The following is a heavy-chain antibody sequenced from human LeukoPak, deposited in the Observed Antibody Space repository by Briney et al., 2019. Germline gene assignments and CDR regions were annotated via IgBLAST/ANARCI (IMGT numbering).Heavy chain of an antibody. CDR2: IYYSGST. D-gene: IGHD3-22*01. J-gene: IGHJ4*02. Sequence: SETLSLTCTVSGGSISSGGYYWSWIRRHPGKGLEWIGYIYYSGSTYYNPSLKSRVTISVDTSKNQFSLKLSSVTAADTAVYYCARGYYDSSGYYSGLDYWGQGTLVTVSS. CDR3: ARGYYDSSGYYSGLDY. V-gene: IGHV4-31*03. CDR1: GGSISSGGYY.